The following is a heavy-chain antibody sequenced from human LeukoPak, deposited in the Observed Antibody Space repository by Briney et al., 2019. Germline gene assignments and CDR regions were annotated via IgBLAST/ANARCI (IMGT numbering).Heavy chain of an antibody. CDR1: GFTFSSYS. CDR3: AKDPREVLLWFGELFLSYFDY. CDR2: ISSSSSYI. D-gene: IGHD3-10*01. Sequence: GGSLRLSCAASGFTFSSYSMNWVRQAPGKGLEWVSSISSSSSYIYYADSVKGRFTISRDNSKNTLYLQMNSLRAEDTAVYYCAKDPREVLLWFGELFLSYFDYWGQGTLVTVSS. V-gene: IGHV3-21*01. J-gene: IGHJ4*02.